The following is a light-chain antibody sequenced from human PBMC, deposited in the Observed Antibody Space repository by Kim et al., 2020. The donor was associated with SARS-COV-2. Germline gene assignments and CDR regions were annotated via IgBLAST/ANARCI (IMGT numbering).Light chain of an antibody. V-gene: IGLV3-19*01. CDR1: SLRSYY. J-gene: IGLJ2*01. CDR2: GKN. Sequence: SSELTQDPAVSVALGQTVRITCQGDSLRSYYASWYQQKPGQAPVLVIFGKNNRPSGIPDRFSGSSSGNTASLTITGPQAEDEADYYCSSRDSSGNHVLFGGGTLLT. CDR3: SSRDSSGNHVL.